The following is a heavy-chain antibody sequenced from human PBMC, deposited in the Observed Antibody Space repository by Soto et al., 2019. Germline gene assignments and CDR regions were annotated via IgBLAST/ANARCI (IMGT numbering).Heavy chain of an antibody. CDR1: GYTFSNYD. J-gene: IGHJ6*02. V-gene: IGHV1-8*01. D-gene: IGHD2-2*01. Sequence: XPVKVSCDTAGYTFSNYDINWVRQAAGQGLEWMGWINTYSDNTGYAQKFQGRVTMTRDTSISTAYMELNSLRSEDTAVYYCARGRRYCTTTSCYPPALFPYGMDVCGQGTTVTFSS. CDR3: ARGRRYCTTTSCYPPALFPYGMDV. CDR2: INTYSDNT.